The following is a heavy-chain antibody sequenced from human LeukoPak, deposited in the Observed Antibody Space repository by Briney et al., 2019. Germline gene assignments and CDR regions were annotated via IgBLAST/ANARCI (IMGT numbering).Heavy chain of an antibody. CDR3: ATSGYCTSFNCPSSYYYYGLDV. J-gene: IGHJ6*02. D-gene: IGHD2-2*03. CDR2: THYSGTT. V-gene: IGHV4-59*01. Sequence: PSETLSLTCNVSGGSISSSYWSWIRQPPGKGPEWIGYTHYSGTTNYNPSLKSRVTISVDTSKNQFSLKLSSVTAADTAAYYCATSGYCTSFNCPSSYYYYGLDVWGQGTTVTVSS. CDR1: GGSISSSY.